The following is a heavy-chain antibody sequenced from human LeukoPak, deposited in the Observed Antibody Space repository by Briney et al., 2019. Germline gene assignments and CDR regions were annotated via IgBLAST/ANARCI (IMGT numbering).Heavy chain of an antibody. Sequence: ASVKVSCKASGYTFTSYYINWVRQATGQGPEWMGWMNPNSGNTDYAQRFQGRVTMTRNTSISTAYMELSSLRSDDTAVYYCARASSSHNWFDPWGQGTLVTVSS. D-gene: IGHD6-13*01. CDR2: MNPNSGNT. V-gene: IGHV1-8*01. J-gene: IGHJ5*02. CDR1: GYTFTSYY. CDR3: ARASSSHNWFDP.